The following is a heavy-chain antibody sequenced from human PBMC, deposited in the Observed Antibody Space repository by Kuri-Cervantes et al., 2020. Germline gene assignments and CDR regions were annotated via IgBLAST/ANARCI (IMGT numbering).Heavy chain of an antibody. D-gene: IGHD4-17*01. CDR2: IYHSGKT. V-gene: IGHV4-30-4*02. CDR3: ARGTTATHIYYYYGMDV. CDR1: GGSISDADCY. Sequence: SETLSLTCTVSGGSISDADCYWGWIRQPPGKGLEWIGYIYHSGKTFYNSSLKSRVTISVDTSKNQFSLKLSSVTAADTAVYYCARGTTATHIYYYYGMDVWGQGTTVTVSS. J-gene: IGHJ6*02.